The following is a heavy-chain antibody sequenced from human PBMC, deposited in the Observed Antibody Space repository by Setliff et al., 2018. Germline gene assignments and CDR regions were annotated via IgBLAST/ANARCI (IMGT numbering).Heavy chain of an antibody. Sequence: KTSETLSLTCTVSGGSISSGSNYWSWIRQPAGRGLEWIGHIDPSGNTNYHPSLKSRVTISGDTSKNQFSLKLTSVTAADTAVYFCARSLGSGSYYNSRPFYSDYWGQGTRGTVS. D-gene: IGHD3-10*01. CDR1: GGSISSGSNY. CDR2: IDPSGNT. J-gene: IGHJ4*02. V-gene: IGHV4-61*09. CDR3: ARSLGSGSYYNSRPFYSDY.